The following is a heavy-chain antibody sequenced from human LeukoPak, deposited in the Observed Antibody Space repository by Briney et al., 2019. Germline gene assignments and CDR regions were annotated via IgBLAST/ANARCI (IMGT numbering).Heavy chain of an antibody. V-gene: IGHV4-4*02. Sequence: SESLSLTCAVSGGSISNNNWWSWVRQPPGMGLEWIGEIYHGGSTNYNPSLKSRVTMSVDRSKNQFSLKLSSVTAADTAVYYCAREWGYDGNFGPAAFDIWGQGTMVTVSS. CDR1: GGSISNNNW. CDR2: IYHGGST. D-gene: IGHD4-23*01. CDR3: AREWGYDGNFGPAAFDI. J-gene: IGHJ3*02.